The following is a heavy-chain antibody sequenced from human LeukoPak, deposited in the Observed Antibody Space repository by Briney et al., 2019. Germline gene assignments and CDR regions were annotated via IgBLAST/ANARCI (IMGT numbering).Heavy chain of an antibody. CDR3: ARHLYSSGWYSGLDY. CDR2: ISASGGTT. CDR1: QLTFNRYV. Sequence: GGSLRLSCTSSQLTFNRYVMAWVRQAPGKGLQWVSTISASGGTTYYSDSVQGRFTVSRDNSKNTLYLQMNSLRAEDTAVYYCARHLYSSGWYSGLDYWGQGTLVTVSS. D-gene: IGHD6-19*01. J-gene: IGHJ4*02. V-gene: IGHV3-23*01.